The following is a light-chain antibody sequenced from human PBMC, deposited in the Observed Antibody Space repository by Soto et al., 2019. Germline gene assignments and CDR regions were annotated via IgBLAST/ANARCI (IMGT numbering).Light chain of an antibody. CDR2: DNT. J-gene: IGLJ2*01. CDR3: QSYDCSLSGTPI. V-gene: IGLV1-40*01. CDR1: SSNIGAGYH. Sequence: QSVLTQPPSVSGAPGQRVTISCAGTSSNIGAGYHVHWYQHLPGTAPKLLIYDNTNRPSGVPDRFSGSKSGTSASLAITGLQAEDEADYYCQSYDCSLSGTPIFGGGTKLTVL.